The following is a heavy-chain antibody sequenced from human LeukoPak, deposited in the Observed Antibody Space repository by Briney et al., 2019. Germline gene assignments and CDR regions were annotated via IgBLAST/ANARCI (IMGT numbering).Heavy chain of an antibody. Sequence: SETLSLTCTVSGGSISSYYWSWIRQPPGKGLEWIGYILYSGSTNYSPSLKSRVTISVDMSKNRFSLRLSSVTAADTAVYYCARTEYNWFDPWGQGTLVTVSS. CDR2: ILYSGST. J-gene: IGHJ5*02. CDR3: ARTEYNWFDP. CDR1: GGSISSYY. V-gene: IGHV4-59*01.